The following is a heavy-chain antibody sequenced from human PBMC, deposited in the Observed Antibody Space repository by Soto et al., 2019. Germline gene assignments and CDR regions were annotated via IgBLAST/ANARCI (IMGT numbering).Heavy chain of an antibody. Sequence: EVQLVESGGGLVRPGGSRRLSCAASGFTFSRYSMNWVRQAPGKGLEWVSSISSTTNYIYYADSMKGRFTVSRDNAKNSVYLDMNSLSAEDTAVYYCARESEDLTSNFDYWGQGTLVTVSS. V-gene: IGHV3-21*01. J-gene: IGHJ4*02. CDR1: GFTFSRYS. CDR2: ISSTTNYI. CDR3: ARESEDLTSNFDY.